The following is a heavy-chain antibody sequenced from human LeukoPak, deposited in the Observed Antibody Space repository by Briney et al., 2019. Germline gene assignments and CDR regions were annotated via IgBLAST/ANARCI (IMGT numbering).Heavy chain of an antibody. V-gene: IGHV1-2*02. D-gene: IGHD3-3*01. J-gene: IGHJ4*02. Sequence: ASVKVSCKASGYTFTGYYMHWVRQAPRQGLEWMGWINPNSGGTNSAQKFQGRVTMTRDTSISTAYMELSRLRSDDTAVYYCARDRYDFWSGYHDYWGQGTLVTVSS. CDR3: ARDRYDFWSGYHDY. CDR1: GYTFTGYY. CDR2: INPNSGGT.